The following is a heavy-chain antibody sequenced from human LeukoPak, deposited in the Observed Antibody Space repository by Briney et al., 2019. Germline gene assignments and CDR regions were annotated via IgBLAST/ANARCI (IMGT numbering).Heavy chain of an antibody. CDR3: AKDRAGYSYGLALAFDI. V-gene: IGHV3-23*01. Sequence: GGSLRLSCAASGFTFSSYAMSWVRQAPGRGLEWVSAISGSGGSTYYADSVKGRFTISRDNSKNTLYLQMNSLRAEDTAVYYCAKDRAGYSYGLALAFDIWGQGTMVTVSS. J-gene: IGHJ3*02. CDR1: GFTFSSYA. D-gene: IGHD5-18*01. CDR2: ISGSGGST.